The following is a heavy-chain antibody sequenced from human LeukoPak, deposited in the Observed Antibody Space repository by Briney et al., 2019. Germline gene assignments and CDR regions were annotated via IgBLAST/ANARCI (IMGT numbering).Heavy chain of an antibody. D-gene: IGHD6-19*01. V-gene: IGHV1-69*04. Sequence: SVKVSCKASGGTFSSYAISWVRQAPGQGLEWMGRIIPILGIANYAQKFQGRVTITADKSTSTAYMELSSLRSEDMAVYYCARGNIIAVAGTGNGAFDIWGQGTMVTVSS. CDR3: ARGNIIAVAGTGNGAFDI. J-gene: IGHJ3*02. CDR1: GGTFSSYA. CDR2: IIPILGIA.